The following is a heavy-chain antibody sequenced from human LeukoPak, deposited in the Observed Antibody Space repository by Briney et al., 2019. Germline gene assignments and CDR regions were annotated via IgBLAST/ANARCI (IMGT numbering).Heavy chain of an antibody. Sequence: SETLSLTCTVSGGSISSGGYYWSWNRQHPGKGLEWIGYIYHSGSTYYNPSLKSRLTISVDASKNQFSLKLYSVTAADTAVYYCAGGDSPLPSHYWGQGALVTVSS. V-gene: IGHV4-31*03. CDR1: GGSISSGGYY. CDR3: AGGDSPLPSHY. J-gene: IGHJ4*02. CDR2: IYHSGST.